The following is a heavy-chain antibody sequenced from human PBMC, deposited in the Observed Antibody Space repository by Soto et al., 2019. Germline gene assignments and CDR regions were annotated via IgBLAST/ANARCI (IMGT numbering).Heavy chain of an antibody. CDR3: ARSIFLASTDTEPFDD. J-gene: IGHJ4*02. Sequence: PXGSLRLPCPASGFTLSSYTMSWVRQAPGKGLEWVSSISVGGNDAYYADSVKGRFTISRDNSQNTLYLQMSSLRADDTAVYYRARSIFLASTDTEPFDDWGQGALVTVSS. CDR2: ISVGGNDA. CDR1: GFTLSSYT. V-gene: IGHV3-23*01. D-gene: IGHD3-3*02.